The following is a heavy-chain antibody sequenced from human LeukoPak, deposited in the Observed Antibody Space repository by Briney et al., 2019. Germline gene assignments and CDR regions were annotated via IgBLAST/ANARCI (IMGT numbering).Heavy chain of an antibody. J-gene: IGHJ5*02. CDR2: IYYSGST. CDR1: GGSISSFY. CDR3: ARTPKTYSSGWYWFDP. D-gene: IGHD6-19*01. Sequence: SETLSLTCTVSGGSISSFYWSWIRQPPGEGLEWIGYIYYSGSTNYNPSLKSRVTISVDTSKNQFSLKLSSVTAADTAVYYCARTPKTYSSGWYWFDPWGQGTLVTVSS. V-gene: IGHV4-59*08.